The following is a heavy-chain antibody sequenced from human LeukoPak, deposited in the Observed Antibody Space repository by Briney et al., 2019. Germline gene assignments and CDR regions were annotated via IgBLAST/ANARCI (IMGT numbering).Heavy chain of an antibody. D-gene: IGHD2-15*01. Sequence: SETLSLTCTVSGGSISSSSYYWGWIRQPPGKGPEWIGSIYYSGSTYYNPSLKSRITISVDTSKNQFSLKLSSVTAADTAVYYCAREYCSGGSCYTTNWFDPWGQGTLVTVSS. CDR3: AREYCSGGSCYTTNWFDP. CDR2: IYYSGST. J-gene: IGHJ5*02. V-gene: IGHV4-39*01. CDR1: GGSISSSSYY.